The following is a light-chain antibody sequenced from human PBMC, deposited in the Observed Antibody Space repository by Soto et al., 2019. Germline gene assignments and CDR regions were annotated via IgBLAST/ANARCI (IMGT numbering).Light chain of an antibody. Sequence: EIVLTQSPGTLSLSPGERATLSCRASQSVSSTSLGWYQQKPGQAPRLLMYGASNRATGIPDRFSGSGSGTDFTLTISRLEPEDFAVYYCQQYGSSPITFGQGTQLEIK. CDR3: QQYGSSPIT. CDR1: QSVSSTS. CDR2: GAS. J-gene: IGKJ5*01. V-gene: IGKV3-20*01.